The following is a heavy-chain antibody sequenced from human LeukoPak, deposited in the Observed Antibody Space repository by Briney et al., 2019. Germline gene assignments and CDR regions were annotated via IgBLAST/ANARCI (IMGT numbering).Heavy chain of an antibody. J-gene: IGHJ6*03. V-gene: IGHV4-4*02. D-gene: IGHD2-15*01. CDR1: GGSISSTNW. CDR2: IFHSGGT. CDR3: ARFPGSAEYRHYYYMDV. Sequence: SGTLSLTCAVSGGSISSTNWWSWVRQPPGKGLEWIGEIFHSGGTNYNPSLKSRISLSVDTSKNQFSLKLSSVTAADTAVYYCARFPGSAEYRHYYYMDVWGKGTTVTVSS.